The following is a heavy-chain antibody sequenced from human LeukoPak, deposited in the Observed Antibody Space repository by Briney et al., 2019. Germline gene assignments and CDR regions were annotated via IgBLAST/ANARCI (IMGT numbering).Heavy chain of an antibody. D-gene: IGHD3-3*01. CDR1: GFTFGDYA. CDR3: STSYFDFWSAY. V-gene: IGHV3-49*04. CDR2: IRSKAYSGTT. Sequence: GGSLRLSCTASGFTFGDYAMTWVRQAPGKGLEWVGFIRSKAYSGTTEYAASVKGRFTISRDDSKSIAYLQMNSLKIEDTAVYYCSTSYFDFWSAYWGQGTLVTVSS. J-gene: IGHJ4*02.